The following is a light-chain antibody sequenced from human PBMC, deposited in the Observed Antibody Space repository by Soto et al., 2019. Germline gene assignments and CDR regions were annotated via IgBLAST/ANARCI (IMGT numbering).Light chain of an antibody. Sequence: EIVLTQSPGTLSLSPGERATLYCRASQSVSSSYLAWYQQKPGQAPRLLIYGASSRATGIPDRFSGSGSGTDFTLTISRLEPEDFAVYYCQQYGSSPLGTFGGGTKVEIK. J-gene: IGKJ4*01. CDR1: QSVSSSY. CDR2: GAS. CDR3: QQYGSSPLGT. V-gene: IGKV3-20*01.